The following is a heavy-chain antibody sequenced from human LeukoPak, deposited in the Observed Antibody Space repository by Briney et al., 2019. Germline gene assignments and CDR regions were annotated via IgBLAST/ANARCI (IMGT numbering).Heavy chain of an antibody. Sequence: GGSLRLSCAASGFTFSSYSMNWVRQAPGKGLEWVSYISTRSSTIYYADSVKGRFTISRDNAKNSLYLQMNSLRDEDTAVYYCAGKDYYDSSGYQDYWGQGTLVTVSS. CDR2: ISTRSSTI. J-gene: IGHJ4*02. CDR1: GFTFSSYS. V-gene: IGHV3-48*02. CDR3: AGKDYYDSSGYQDY. D-gene: IGHD3-22*01.